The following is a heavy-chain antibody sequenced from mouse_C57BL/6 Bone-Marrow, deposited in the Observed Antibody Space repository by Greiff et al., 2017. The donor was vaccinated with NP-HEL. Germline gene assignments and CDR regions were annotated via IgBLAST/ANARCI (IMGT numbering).Heavy chain of an antibody. D-gene: IGHD1-1*01. CDR1: GYSFTSYY. CDR3: ARPGYYGSSYNWFAY. CDR2: IYPGSGNS. V-gene: IGHV1-66*01. J-gene: IGHJ3*01. Sequence: VKLVESGPELVKPGASVKISCKASGYSFTSYYIHWVKQRPGQGLEWIGWIYPGSGNSKYNEKFKGKATLTADTSSSTAYMQLRSITSEDSAVYYCARPGYYGSSYNWFAYWGQGTLVTVSA.